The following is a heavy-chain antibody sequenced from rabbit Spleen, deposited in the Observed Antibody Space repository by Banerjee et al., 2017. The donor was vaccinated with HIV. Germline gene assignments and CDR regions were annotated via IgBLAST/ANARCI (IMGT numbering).Heavy chain of an antibody. CDR3: VRGASSSGYYSL. D-gene: IGHD1-1*01. V-gene: IGHV1S7*01. Sequence: QLEESAGGLVQPGGSLKLSCKASGFTLSSYYMNWVRQAPGKGLEWIGYIDPVFGITYYANWVNGRFTISSHNAQNTLYLQLNSLTAADTATYFCVRGASSSGYYSLWGPGPWSPS. CDR2: IDPVFGIT. J-gene: IGHJ4*01. CDR1: GFTLSSYY.